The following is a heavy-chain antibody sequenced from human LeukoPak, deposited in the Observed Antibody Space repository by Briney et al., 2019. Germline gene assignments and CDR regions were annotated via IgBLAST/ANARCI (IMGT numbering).Heavy chain of an antibody. CDR1: GYTFSSHG. CDR3: AKVSVCYGCYLDY. Sequence: GGPLRLSCAASGYTFSSHGLTWVRQAPGKGLEWISTINGAGDNTFYAETVKGRFTISRDNSKNTLYLQMHNLRAEDTAIYYCAKVSVCYGCYLDYWGQGTLVTVS. J-gene: IGHJ4*02. V-gene: IGHV3-23*01. CDR2: INGAGDNT. D-gene: IGHD3-16*01.